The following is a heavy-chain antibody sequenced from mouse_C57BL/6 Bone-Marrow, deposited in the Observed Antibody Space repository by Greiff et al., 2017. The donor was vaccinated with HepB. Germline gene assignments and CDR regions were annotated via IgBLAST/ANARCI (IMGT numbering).Heavy chain of an antibody. CDR2: ISNLAYSI. V-gene: IGHV5-15*01. Sequence: VQLKESGGGLVQPGGSLKLSCAASGFTFSDYGMAWVRQAPRKGPGWVAFISNLAYSIYYADTVTGRFTIARENAKNTLYLTISSMRSEDTALYYCARMTTVGYFDVWGTGTTVTVSS. CDR3: ARMTTVGYFDV. J-gene: IGHJ1*03. CDR1: GFTFSDYG. D-gene: IGHD1-1*01.